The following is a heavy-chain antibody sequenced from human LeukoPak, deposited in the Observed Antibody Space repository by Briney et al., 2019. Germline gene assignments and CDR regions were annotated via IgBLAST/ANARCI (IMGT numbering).Heavy chain of an antibody. D-gene: IGHD6-25*01. Sequence: SETLSLTCSVSGGSISGYYWSWIRQPAGQGLEWIGRIYSNGDTRYNPSLKSRVTTSVDTSKNQVSLNLRPVTAADTAVFFCARAAGAAGGQYFDYWGQGTLVTVSS. CDR1: GGSISGYY. J-gene: IGHJ4*02. V-gene: IGHV4-4*07. CDR2: IYSNGDT. CDR3: ARAAGAAGGQYFDY.